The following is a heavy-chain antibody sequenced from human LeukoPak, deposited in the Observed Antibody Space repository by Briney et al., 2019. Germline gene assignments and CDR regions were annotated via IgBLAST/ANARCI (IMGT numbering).Heavy chain of an antibody. D-gene: IGHD6-19*01. V-gene: IGHV3-7*03. Sequence: GGSLRLSCMASGFTLSISWVTWVRQAPGKGLEWVANMDKHGSGKYYVDSVKGRFAISRDYASNSVFLQMDSLRAEDTAVYYCARHGRSSGWYLVWFDPWGQGTLVTVSS. CDR3: ARHGRSSGWYLVWFDP. CDR1: GFTLSISW. J-gene: IGHJ5*02. CDR2: MDKHGSGK.